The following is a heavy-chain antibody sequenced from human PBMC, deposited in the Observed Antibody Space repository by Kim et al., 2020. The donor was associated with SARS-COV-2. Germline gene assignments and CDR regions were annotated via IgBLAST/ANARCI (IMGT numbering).Heavy chain of an antibody. CDR3: ARGESSGGSWDYYYYGMDV. J-gene: IGHJ6*02. D-gene: IGHD2-15*01. V-gene: IGHV3-48*04. Sequence: GGSLRLSCAASGFTFSSYSMNWVRQAPGKGLEWVSYISSSSSTTYYADSVKGRFTISRDNAKNSLYLQMNSLRAEDTAVYYCARGESSGGSWDYYYYGMDVWGQGTTVTVSS. CDR2: ISSSSSTT. CDR1: GFTFSSYS.